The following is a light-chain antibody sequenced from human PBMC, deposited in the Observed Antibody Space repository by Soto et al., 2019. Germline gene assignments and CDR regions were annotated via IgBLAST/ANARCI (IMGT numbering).Light chain of an antibody. CDR2: KVS. V-gene: IGKV2-30*01. CDR3: MQGTHWPFT. CDR1: QSLVFSDRNTY. J-gene: IGKJ3*01. Sequence: DVVMTQSPLFLSVALGQSASISCRSSQSLVFSDRNTYLNRLHQRPGQSPRRLIYKVSNRDSGVPDRFSGSGSGTDFTLKISRVEAVDVGIYYCMQGTHWPFTFGPGNKVDIK.